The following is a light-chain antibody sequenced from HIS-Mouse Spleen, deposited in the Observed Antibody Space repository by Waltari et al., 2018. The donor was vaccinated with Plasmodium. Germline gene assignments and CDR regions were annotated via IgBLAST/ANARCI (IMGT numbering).Light chain of an antibody. Sequence: SYELTQPPSVSVSPGQTASITCSGDKLGAKYACWYQQKPGQSPVLVIYQDSKRPSGIPVPFAGSNSGTTANMTISGTQTMEEADDYCQAWDSSTAYVFGTGTKVTVL. CDR2: QDS. CDR3: QAWDSSTAYV. J-gene: IGLJ1*01. CDR1: KLGAKY. V-gene: IGLV3-1*01.